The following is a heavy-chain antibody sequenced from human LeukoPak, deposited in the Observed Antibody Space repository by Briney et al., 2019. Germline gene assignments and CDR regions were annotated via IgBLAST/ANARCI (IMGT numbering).Heavy chain of an antibody. CDR2: IYYSGST. Sequence: SETLSLTCTVSGGSISSHYWSWIRQPPGKGLEWIGYIYYSGSTNHNPSLKSRVTISVDTSKNQFSLKLSSVTAADTAVYYCARVDAGATSHYYYMDVWGKGTTVTVSS. V-gene: IGHV4-59*11. CDR1: GGSISSHY. J-gene: IGHJ6*03. D-gene: IGHD1-26*01. CDR3: ARVDAGATSHYYYMDV.